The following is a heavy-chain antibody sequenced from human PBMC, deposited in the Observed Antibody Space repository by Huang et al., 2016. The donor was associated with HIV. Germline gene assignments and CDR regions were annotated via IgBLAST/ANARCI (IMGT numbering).Heavy chain of an antibody. CDR2: IYPRDSET. CDR3: ARQVDGFRSHFDF. J-gene: IGHJ4*02. Sequence: EVLLVQSGAELKEPGESLKISCKASGYGFRSYWIGWVRQKPGKGLGWRWIIYPRDSETKYRPSVDGQVTISADKSTRTAYLQWESLKAPDTAIYFCARQVDGFRSHFDFWGQGTLVSVSS. CDR1: GYGFRSYW. V-gene: IGHV5-51*01. D-gene: IGHD5-18*01.